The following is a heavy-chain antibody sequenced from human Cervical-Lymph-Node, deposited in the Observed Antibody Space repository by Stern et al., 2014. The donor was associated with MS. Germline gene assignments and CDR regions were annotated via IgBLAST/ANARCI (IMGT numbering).Heavy chain of an antibody. CDR1: GGTFSTLA. CDR3: ARDRRDAHTYAFDT. V-gene: IGHV1-69*06. D-gene: IGHD5-24*01. J-gene: IGHJ3*02. Sequence: VQLVQSGAEVKKPGASVKVSCQASGGTFSTLAINWVRQASGQGLEWMGGIITIINAANYEQKFQDRVTITTDTSTRTVYMELRSLSTEDTAVFYCARDRRDAHTYAFDTWGQGTPVTVSA. CDR2: IITIINAA.